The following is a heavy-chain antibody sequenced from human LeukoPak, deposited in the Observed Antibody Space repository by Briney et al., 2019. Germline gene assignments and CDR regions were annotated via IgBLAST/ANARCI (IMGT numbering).Heavy chain of an antibody. Sequence: ASVKISYKASGYTFISYGISWVRQAPGQGLEWMGWISAYNGNTNYAQKLQGRVTMTTDTSTSTAYMELRSLRSDDTAVYYCARARAAAPYYFDYWGQGTLVTVSS. V-gene: IGHV1-18*01. CDR3: ARARAAAPYYFDY. D-gene: IGHD6-13*01. J-gene: IGHJ4*02. CDR1: GYTFISYG. CDR2: ISAYNGNT.